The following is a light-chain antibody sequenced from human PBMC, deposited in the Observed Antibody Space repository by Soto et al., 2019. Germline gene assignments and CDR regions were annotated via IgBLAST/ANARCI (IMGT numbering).Light chain of an antibody. Sequence: EVVMRQSPATPSVSPGEGATLSCRASQGIGDTLAWYQHKPGQTPRLLIYDTSTRATGVPARFSGSGSGTDFTLTISRLEPEDFAVYYCQQYGSSPWTFGQGTKVEIK. CDR2: DTS. J-gene: IGKJ1*01. CDR3: QQYGSSPWT. CDR1: QGIGDT. V-gene: IGKV3-20*01.